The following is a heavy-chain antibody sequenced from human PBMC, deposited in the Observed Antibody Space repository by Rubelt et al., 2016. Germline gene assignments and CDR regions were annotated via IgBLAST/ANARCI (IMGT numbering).Heavy chain of an antibody. D-gene: IGHD3-22*01. Sequence: QVQLVQSGAEVKKPGASVKVSCKASGYTFTSYGISWVRQAPGQGLEWMGWISAYNGNTNYAQKLQGRVTMTTDTSTGTAYRGRGSLGSEDRAVYYCAIGSSGYYDYWGQGTLVTVSS. CDR1: GYTFTSYG. V-gene: IGHV1-18*01. CDR2: ISAYNGNT. J-gene: IGHJ4*02. CDR3: AIGSSGYYDY.